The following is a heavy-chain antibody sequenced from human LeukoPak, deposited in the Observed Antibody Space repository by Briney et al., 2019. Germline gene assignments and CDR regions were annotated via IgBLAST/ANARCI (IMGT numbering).Heavy chain of an antibody. CDR3: ARVGAYYYDSSGYYYPYYYYGMDV. D-gene: IGHD3-22*01. CDR1: GFTFSSYW. Sequence: PGGSLRLSCAASGFTFSSYWMSWVRQAPGKGLEWVANIKQDGSEKYYVDSVKGRFTISRDNAKNSLYLQMNSLRAEDTAVYYCARVGAYYYDSSGYYYPYYYYGMDVWGQGTTVTVSS. CDR2: IKQDGSEK. V-gene: IGHV3-7*01. J-gene: IGHJ6*02.